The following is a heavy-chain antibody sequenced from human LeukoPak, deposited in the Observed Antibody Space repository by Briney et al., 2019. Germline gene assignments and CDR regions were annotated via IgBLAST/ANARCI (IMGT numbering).Heavy chain of an antibody. CDR1: GFFFGGHA. CDR3: ARYHLGSYLKDPFDH. CDR2: ITKDSDRT. Sequence: PGGSLRLSCEASGFFFGGHAMNWLRQAPGKGPEWIAFITKDSDRTYYADSVEGRFTVSRDNAKNSLYLQMSSLRVEDTAIYYCARYHLGSYLKDPFDHCGQGSVVTVSS. D-gene: IGHD3-10*01. V-gene: IGHV3-48*01. J-gene: IGHJ4*02.